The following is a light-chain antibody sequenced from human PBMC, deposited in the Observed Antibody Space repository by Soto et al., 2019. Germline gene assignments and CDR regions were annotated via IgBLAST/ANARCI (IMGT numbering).Light chain of an antibody. CDR2: EVR. Sequence: QSALTQPASVSGSPGQSITISCTGTGTDIGGYSYVSWYQQHPGGAPKLIIYEVRNRPSGVSSRFSGSKSGNTASLTISGLQAEEEADYYCHSYTSTSALYVFGGGTQLTVL. CDR1: GTDIGGYSY. J-gene: IGLJ7*01. CDR3: HSYTSTSALYV. V-gene: IGLV2-14*01.